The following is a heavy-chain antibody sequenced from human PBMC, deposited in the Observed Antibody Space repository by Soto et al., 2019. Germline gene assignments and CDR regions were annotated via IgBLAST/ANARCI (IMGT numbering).Heavy chain of an antibody. CDR3: ARAAYDYGDYGQYYYYYSVDV. CDR2: IYHSGGT. V-gene: IGHV4-61*01. Sequence: SETLSLTCTVSGGSVSSANYYWSWIRQPPGKGLEWIGYIYHSGGTKYNPSLKSRATISIDTSKNQFSLKLSSVTAADTAVYYCARAAYDYGDYGQYYYYYSVDVWGQGTTVTVSS. CDR1: GGSVSSANYY. D-gene: IGHD4-17*01. J-gene: IGHJ6*02.